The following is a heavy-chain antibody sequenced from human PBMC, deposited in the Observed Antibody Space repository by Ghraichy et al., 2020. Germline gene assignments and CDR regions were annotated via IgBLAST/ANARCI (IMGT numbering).Heavy chain of an antibody. Sequence: SETLSLTCTVSGGSISSGGYYWSWIRQHPRKGLEWIGYIYYSGSTYYNPSLKSRVTISVDTSKNQFSLKLSSVTAADTAVYYCARVGGYLVDPWGQGTLVTVSS. CDR3: ARVGGYLVDP. D-gene: IGHD3-16*01. V-gene: IGHV4-31*03. CDR2: IYYSGST. CDR1: GGSISSGGYY. J-gene: IGHJ5*02.